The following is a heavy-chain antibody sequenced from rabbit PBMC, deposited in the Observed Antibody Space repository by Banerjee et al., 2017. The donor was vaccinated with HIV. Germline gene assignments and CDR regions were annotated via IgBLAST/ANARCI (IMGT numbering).Heavy chain of an antibody. Sequence: QEQLEESGGDLVKPEGSLTLTCTASEFSFSSGYYMCWVRQAPGKGLEWIACIYAGSSGSTYYASWAKGRFTIPKTSSTTVTLQMTSLTAADTAMYFCARDPAAAYSMNYFNLWGPGTLVTVS. V-gene: IGHV1S45*01. D-gene: IGHD3-1*01. CDR3: ARDPAAAYSMNYFNL. CDR2: IYAGSSGST. J-gene: IGHJ4*01. CDR1: EFSFSSGYY.